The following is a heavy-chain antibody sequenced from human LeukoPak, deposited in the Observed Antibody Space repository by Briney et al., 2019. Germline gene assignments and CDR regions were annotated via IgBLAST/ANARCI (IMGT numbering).Heavy chain of an antibody. Sequence: SETLSLTCTVSGGSISSGGYYWGWIRQHPGKGLEWIGYIYYSGSTYYNPSLKSRVTISVDTSKNQFSLKLSSVTAADTAVYYCAGALTEQWLVGNWGQGTLVTVSS. V-gene: IGHV4-31*03. CDR2: IYYSGST. D-gene: IGHD6-19*01. CDR3: AGALTEQWLVGN. J-gene: IGHJ4*02. CDR1: GGSISSGGYY.